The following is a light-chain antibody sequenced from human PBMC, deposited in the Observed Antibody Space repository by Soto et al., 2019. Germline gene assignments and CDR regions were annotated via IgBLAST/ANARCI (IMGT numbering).Light chain of an antibody. CDR2: AAS. V-gene: IGKV3-15*01. CDR1: QSVTSN. J-gene: IGKJ5*01. CDR3: QQYNEWPPFT. Sequence: EIVMTQSPATLSVSPGERATLSCRASQSVTSNLTWYQQKPGQAPRLVMYAASTRATGVPDRFSGSVSGTEFTPPSSSRLSEDFAANYCQQYNEWPPFTFGQGTRLEIK.